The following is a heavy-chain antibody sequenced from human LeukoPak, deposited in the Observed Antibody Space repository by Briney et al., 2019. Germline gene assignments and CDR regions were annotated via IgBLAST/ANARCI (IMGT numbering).Heavy chain of an antibody. CDR3: ARDRSSSYTRDWFDP. V-gene: IGHV4-4*07. Sequence: PSETLSLTCTVSGGSINGYYWSWIRQPAGKGLEWIGRIYNSESINYNPSLKGRVTMSIDTSKNQFSLKLNSVTAADTAVYYCARDRSSSYTRDWFDPWGQGALVTVSS. CDR1: GGSINGYY. CDR2: IYNSESI. J-gene: IGHJ5*02. D-gene: IGHD6-13*01.